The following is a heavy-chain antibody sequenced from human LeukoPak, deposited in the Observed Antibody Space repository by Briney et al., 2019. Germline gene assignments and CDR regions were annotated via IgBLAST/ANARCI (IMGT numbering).Heavy chain of an antibody. Sequence: PSETLSLTCAVYGGSFSGYYWSWIRQPPGKGLEWIGEINHSGSTNYNPSLKSRVTISVDTSKNQFSLKLSSVTAADTAVYYCARDNGNGWNHPVDWGQGTLVTVSS. CDR3: ARDNGNGWNHPVD. CDR1: GGSFSGYY. CDR2: INHSGST. V-gene: IGHV4-34*01. J-gene: IGHJ4*02. D-gene: IGHD6-19*01.